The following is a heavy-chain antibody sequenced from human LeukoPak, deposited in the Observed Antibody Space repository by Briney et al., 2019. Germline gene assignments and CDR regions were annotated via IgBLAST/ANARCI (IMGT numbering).Heavy chain of an antibody. V-gene: IGHV3-23*01. CDR3: AKDLNSGDGKWEFDP. Sequence: GGSLRLSCAASGFTFGAFAMAWVRQAPGKGLEWVSGILASGRTTYYADSVKGRFTISRGNSKNTVYLQMDSLGADDTAIYFCAKDLNSGDGKWEFDPWGQGTLVTVP. J-gene: IGHJ5*02. CDR2: ILASGRTT. D-gene: IGHD4-17*01. CDR1: GFTFGAFA.